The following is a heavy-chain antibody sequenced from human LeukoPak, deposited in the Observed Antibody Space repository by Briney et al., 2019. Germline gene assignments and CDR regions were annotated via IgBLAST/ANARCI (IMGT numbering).Heavy chain of an antibody. J-gene: IGHJ6*02. CDR3: ARRDAYYYDSSGYPSPYYYGMDV. CDR2: INAGNGNT. D-gene: IGHD3-22*01. CDR1: GYTFTSYA. Sequence: ASVKVSCKASGYTFTSYAMHWVRQAPGQRLEWMGWINAGNGNTKYSQKFQGRVTITRDTSASTAYMELSSLRSEDTAVYYCARRDAYYYDSSGYPSPYYYGMDVWGQGTTVTVSS. V-gene: IGHV1-3*01.